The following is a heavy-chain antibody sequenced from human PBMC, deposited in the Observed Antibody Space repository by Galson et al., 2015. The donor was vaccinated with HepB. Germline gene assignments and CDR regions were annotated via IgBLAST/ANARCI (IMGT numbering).Heavy chain of an antibody. CDR1: GFTFSSYS. J-gene: IGHJ4*02. CDR3: ARDGPMVRGVD. CDR2: ISSSSSYI. D-gene: IGHD3-10*01. Sequence: SLRLSCAASGFTFSSYSMNWVRQAPGKGLEWVSSISSSSSYIYYADSVKGRFTISRDNAKNSLYLQMNSLRAEDTAVYYCARDGPMVRGVDWGQGTLVTVSS. V-gene: IGHV3-21*01.